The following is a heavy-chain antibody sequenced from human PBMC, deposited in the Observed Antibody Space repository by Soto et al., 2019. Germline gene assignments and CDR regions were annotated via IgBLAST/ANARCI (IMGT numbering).Heavy chain of an antibody. CDR1: WFTFSRDG. V-gene: IGHV3-33*01. CDR3: ARDLAVARLYYFDY. D-gene: IGHD6-19*01. Sequence: GGAPRLSRSASWFTFSRDGMHWGPPAPGKGLEWVAVIWYDGSNKYYADSVKGRFTISRDNSKNTLYLQMNSLRAEDTAVYYCARDLAVARLYYFDYWGQGTLVTVSS. CDR2: IWYDGSNK. J-gene: IGHJ4*02.